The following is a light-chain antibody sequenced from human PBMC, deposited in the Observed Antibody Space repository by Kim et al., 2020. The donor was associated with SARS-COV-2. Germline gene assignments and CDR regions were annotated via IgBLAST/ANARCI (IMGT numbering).Light chain of an antibody. CDR2: EAS. CDR1: QRISNS. Sequence: ASLGDRVTITCRASQRISNSLAWYQQRPGKAPTLLIYEASSLESGVPSRFSGTGSGTEFTLTISSLQPDDFATYYCQHYDNYSQTFGPGTKVDIK. V-gene: IGKV1-5*01. J-gene: IGKJ1*01. CDR3: QHYDNYSQT.